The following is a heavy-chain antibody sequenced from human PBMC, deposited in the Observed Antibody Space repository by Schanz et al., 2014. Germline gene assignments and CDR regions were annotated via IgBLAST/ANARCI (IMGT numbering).Heavy chain of an antibody. D-gene: IGHD6-19*01. CDR1: GGTFSSDT. J-gene: IGHJ4*02. Sequence: QVHLVQSGAEVKKPGSSVKVSCKASGGTFSSDTFSWVRQAPGQGLEWMGWINPGSGDTKYSPKFQGRVTMTRDTSITTAYMELNRLTYDDTAVYYCARDDGFSSGWGQGTLVTVSS. CDR3: ARDDGFSSG. CDR2: INPGSGDT. V-gene: IGHV1-2*02.